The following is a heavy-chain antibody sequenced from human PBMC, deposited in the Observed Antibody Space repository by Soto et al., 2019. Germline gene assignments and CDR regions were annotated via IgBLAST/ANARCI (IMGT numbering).Heavy chain of an antibody. D-gene: IGHD6-13*01. CDR2: IYPADSDT. CDR1: GYSFPSQW. J-gene: IGHJ6*02. CDR3: VRIPHSNTSYYDHPYGMDV. V-gene: IGHV5-51*01. Sequence: PGESLKISCKGSGYSFPSQWIRWLRQTPGKGLEGMGSIYPADSDTRYSPSFQGQVIISADKSIRTAYLEWSSLKASDSAMYYCVRIPHSNTSYYDHPYGMDVWGQGTPVTVSS.